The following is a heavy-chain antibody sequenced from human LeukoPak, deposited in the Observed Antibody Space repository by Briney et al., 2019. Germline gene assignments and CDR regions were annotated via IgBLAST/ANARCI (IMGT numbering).Heavy chain of an antibody. J-gene: IGHJ4*02. D-gene: IGHD3-10*01. CDR1: GYTFTSYG. Sequence: ASVKVSCKASGYTFTSYGISWVRQAPGQGLEWMGWISAYNGNTKYAQKFQGRVTMTTDTSTSTAYMELRSLRSDDTAVYYCARVVYGSGSYYRYFDYWGQGTLVTVSS. CDR3: ARVVYGSGSYYRYFDY. CDR2: ISAYNGNT. V-gene: IGHV1-18*01.